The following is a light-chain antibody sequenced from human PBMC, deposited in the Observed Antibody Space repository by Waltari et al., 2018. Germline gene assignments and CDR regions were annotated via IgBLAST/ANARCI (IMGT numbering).Light chain of an antibody. Sequence: QAVVTQEPSLTVSPGGTVTLTCGSRSGPVTSGHYPYWFQQKPGPAPRTLIYDTRNKHSWTPARFSGSLLGGKAALTLSGAQPDDEATYYCLVSYSGALWVFGGGTKLTVL. CDR1: SGPVTSGHY. J-gene: IGLJ3*02. CDR3: LVSYSGALWV. CDR2: DTR. V-gene: IGLV7-46*01.